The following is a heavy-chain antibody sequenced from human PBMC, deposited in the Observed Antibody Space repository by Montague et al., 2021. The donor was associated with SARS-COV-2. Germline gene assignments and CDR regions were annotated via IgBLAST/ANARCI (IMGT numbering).Heavy chain of an antibody. CDR1: GGSISSGGYY. CDR3: ACYVDSSAWFSPRGYGNFDY. D-gene: IGHD6-19*01. J-gene: IGHJ4*02. V-gene: IGHV4-31*03. Sequence: TLSLTCTVSGGSISSGGYYWSWICQHPGKGLEWIGYIYYSGSTYYNPSLKSRVTISVDTSKNPFSLKLISVTAPDTDVYYCACYVDSSAWFSPRGYGNFDYWGQGTLVTVSS. CDR2: IYYSGST.